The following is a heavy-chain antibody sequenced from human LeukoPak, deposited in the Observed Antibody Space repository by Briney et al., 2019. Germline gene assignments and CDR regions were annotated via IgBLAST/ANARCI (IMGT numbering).Heavy chain of an antibody. Sequence: SETLSLTCAVYGGSFSGYYWSWIRQPPGKGLEWIGEINHSGSTNYNPSLKSRVTISVDTSKNQFSLKLSSVTAADTAVYYCRIVVPAAIRGNAFDIWGQGTMVTVSS. D-gene: IGHD2-2*02. CDR3: RIVVPAAIRGNAFDI. CDR1: GGSFSGYY. J-gene: IGHJ3*02. V-gene: IGHV4-34*01. CDR2: INHSGST.